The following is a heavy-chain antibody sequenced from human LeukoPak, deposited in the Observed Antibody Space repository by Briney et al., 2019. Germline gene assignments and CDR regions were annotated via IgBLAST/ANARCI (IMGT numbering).Heavy chain of an antibody. Sequence: PSETLSLTCTVSGGSISSGDYYWSWIRQPPGKGLEWIGSMYNSGGTYYNPSLKSRLTISPDKSNNQFSLRLTSVTAADTAVYYCARAKDDLWLSYLRRHAFDMWGQGTVVTVSS. J-gene: IGHJ3*02. D-gene: IGHD3-3*01. CDR1: GGSISSGDYY. CDR2: MYNSGGT. V-gene: IGHV4-30-4*01. CDR3: ARAKDDLWLSYLRRHAFDM.